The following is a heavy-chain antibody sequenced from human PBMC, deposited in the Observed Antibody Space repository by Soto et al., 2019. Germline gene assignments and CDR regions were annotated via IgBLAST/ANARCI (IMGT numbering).Heavy chain of an antibody. V-gene: IGHV5-51*03. D-gene: IGHD6-6*01. J-gene: IGHJ2*01. CDR1: GYSFTSYW. Sequence: GAEVKKPGESLKISCKGSGYSFTSYWIGWVRQMPGKGLEWMGIIYPGDSDTRYSPSFQGQVTISADKSISTAYLQWSSLKASDTAMYYCASSSIAARSYWYFDLWGRGTLVTVSS. CDR3: ASSSIAARSYWYFDL. CDR2: IYPGDSDT.